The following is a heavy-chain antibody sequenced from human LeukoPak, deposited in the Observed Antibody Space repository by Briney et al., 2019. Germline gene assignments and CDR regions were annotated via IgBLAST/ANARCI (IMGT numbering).Heavy chain of an antibody. CDR2: IYNGVPT. Sequence: SETPSLTCTTSGVSISRFYWSWVRQPPGKGLEWIGNIYNGVPTFFNPSLKSRVTISVDTPKRQFSLQLASVTAADTAVYYCVQTTGWPGFDYWGQGILVTVSS. V-gene: IGHV4-4*09. CDR1: GVSISRFY. CDR3: VQTTGWPGFDY. J-gene: IGHJ4*02. D-gene: IGHD6-19*01.